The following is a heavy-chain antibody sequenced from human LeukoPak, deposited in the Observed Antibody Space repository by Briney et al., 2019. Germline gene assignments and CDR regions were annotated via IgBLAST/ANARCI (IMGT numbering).Heavy chain of an antibody. CDR2: IIPIFGTA. V-gene: IGHV1-69*05. CDR1: GGTFSSYA. CDR3: GRPLGASEAFDG. J-gene: IGHJ3*01. Sequence: SVKVSCKASGGTFSSYAISWVRQAPGQGLEWMGRIIPIFGTANYAQKFQGRVTITTDESTSTAYMELSSLRPEDPAVYYCGRPLGASEAFDGGGQGTMVTVSS. D-gene: IGHD1-26*01.